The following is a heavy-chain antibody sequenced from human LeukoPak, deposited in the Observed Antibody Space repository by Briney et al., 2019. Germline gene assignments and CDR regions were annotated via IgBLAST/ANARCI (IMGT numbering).Heavy chain of an antibody. V-gene: IGHV3-21*01. J-gene: IGHJ5*02. Sequence: PGRSLRLSCAVSGFTFSTYSMNWVRQPPGKGLEWVSSISSRSSYIYYADSAKGRFTISRDNTKNTLYLQTNSLRAEDTAVYYCARDPWSYCSGGSCYSSLFGPWGQGTLVSVSP. CDR2: ISSRSSYI. CDR1: GFTFSTYS. D-gene: IGHD2-15*01. CDR3: ARDPWSYCSGGSCYSSLFGP.